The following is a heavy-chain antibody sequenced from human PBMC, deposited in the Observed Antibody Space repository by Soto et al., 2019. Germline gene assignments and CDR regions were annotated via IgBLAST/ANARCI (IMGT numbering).Heavy chain of an antibody. Sequence: GGSLRLSCAASGFSFRSYAMTWIRRAPGKGLEWVSTISGGGIDTYYVDSAKGRFTISRDNPNNMLYLQMNDLGVEDTAVYYCATPAPYWTSWYNTPVRWGQGILVTVSS. J-gene: IGHJ1*01. CDR2: ISGGGIDT. CDR1: GFSFRSYA. CDR3: ATPAPYWTSWYNTPVR. V-gene: IGHV3-23*01. D-gene: IGHD1-1*01.